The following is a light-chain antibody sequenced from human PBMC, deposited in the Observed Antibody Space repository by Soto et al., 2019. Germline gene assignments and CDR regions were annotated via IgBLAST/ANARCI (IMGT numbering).Light chain of an antibody. V-gene: IGLV2-18*02. CDR2: DVS. CDR3: SSVTTLTTLV. CDR1: SSDVGAYDR. Sequence: QSVLTQPPSVSGSPGQSVTISCTGTSSDVGAYDRVSWYQQPPGTAPRVIIYDVSNRPSGVPDRFSGSKSGNTASLTISGLLPEDEAEYYCSSVTTLTTLVFGGGTKVTVL. J-gene: IGLJ2*01.